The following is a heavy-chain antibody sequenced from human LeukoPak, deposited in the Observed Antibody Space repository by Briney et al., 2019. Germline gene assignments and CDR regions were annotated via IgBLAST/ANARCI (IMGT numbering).Heavy chain of an antibody. D-gene: IGHD6-6*01. CDR3: ARATSDAFDI. V-gene: IGHV3-23*01. Sequence: GGSLRLSCAASGFTFSSYAMSWVRQAPGKGLEWVSAISGSGGSTYYADSVKGRFTISRDNAKNSLYLQMNSLRAEDTAVYYCARATSDAFDIWGQGTMVTVSS. CDR2: ISGSGGST. J-gene: IGHJ3*02. CDR1: GFTFSSYA.